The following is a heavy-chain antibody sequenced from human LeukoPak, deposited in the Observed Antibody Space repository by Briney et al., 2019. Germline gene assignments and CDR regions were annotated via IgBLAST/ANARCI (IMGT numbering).Heavy chain of an antibody. Sequence: GGSLRLSCAASGFTFSSYAMSWVRQAPGKGLEWVSGISNSGGSTYYADSVKGRFTISRDNSKNTLYLQMNSLRAEDTALYYCAKGLERESRLDSWGQGTLVTVSS. CDR2: ISNSGGST. CDR3: AKGLERESRLDS. CDR1: GFTFSSYA. D-gene: IGHD1-1*01. J-gene: IGHJ4*02. V-gene: IGHV3-23*01.